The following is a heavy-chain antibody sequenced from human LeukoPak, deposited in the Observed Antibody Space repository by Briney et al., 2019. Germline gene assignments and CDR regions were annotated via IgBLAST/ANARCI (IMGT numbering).Heavy chain of an antibody. V-gene: IGHV3-7*01. J-gene: IGHJ4*02. Sequence: GGSLRLSCEGSGFTFRSYWLSWVRQAPGKGLEWVAKIKKDGSEKYYAESVKGRFTISRDNAKNSLHVQMNSLRAEDTAAYFCTRDYDFGPPDYWGQGTLVSVSS. CDR1: GFTFRSYW. D-gene: IGHD3-3*01. CDR2: IKKDGSEK. CDR3: TRDYDFGPPDY.